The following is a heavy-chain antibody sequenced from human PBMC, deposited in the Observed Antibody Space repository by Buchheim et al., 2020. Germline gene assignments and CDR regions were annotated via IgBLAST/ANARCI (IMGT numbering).Heavy chain of an antibody. CDR2: IHPAGNGK. CDR3: AREGARMGAFDI. CDR1: GFIFSAHW. D-gene: IGHD1-26*01. V-gene: IGHV3-7*01. Sequence: EAQLVESGGGLVQPGGSLRLSCAASGFIFSAHWMNCVRQTPGKGLEWVADIHPAGNGKYYVDFVKGRFTISRDNAENSLYLEMNSLRVEDTAMYYCAREGARMGAFDIWGQGT. J-gene: IGHJ3*02.